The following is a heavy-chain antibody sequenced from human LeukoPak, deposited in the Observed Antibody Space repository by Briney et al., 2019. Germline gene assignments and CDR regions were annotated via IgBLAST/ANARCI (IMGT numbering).Heavy chain of an antibody. CDR1: GFTFSSYG. D-gene: IGHD1-26*01. V-gene: IGHV3-30*02. J-gene: IGHJ3*01. CDR2: IRYDGSSK. Sequence: GGSLRLSCAASGFTFSSYGMHWVRQAPGKGLEWVAFIRYDGSSKYYADSVKGRFTISRDNSKNTLCLQMNGLRAEDTAVYYCAKNFVGTTGDAFDVWGQGTLVTVSS. CDR3: AKNFVGTTGDAFDV.